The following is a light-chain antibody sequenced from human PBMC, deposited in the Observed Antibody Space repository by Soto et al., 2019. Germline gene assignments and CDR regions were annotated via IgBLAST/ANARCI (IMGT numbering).Light chain of an antibody. Sequence: EIVMTQSPATLSVSPGERATLSCRASQRVSSNLAWYQQKPGQAPRLLIYGASTRATGIPARFSGSGSGTEFTLTISRLQSEDFAVYYCQQYNNWPRTFGQGTKVEIK. CDR2: GAS. J-gene: IGKJ1*01. V-gene: IGKV3-15*01. CDR1: QRVSSN. CDR3: QQYNNWPRT.